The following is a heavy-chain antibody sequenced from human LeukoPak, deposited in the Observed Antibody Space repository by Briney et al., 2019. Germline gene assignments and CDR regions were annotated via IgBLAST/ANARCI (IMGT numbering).Heavy chain of an antibody. V-gene: IGHV4-38-2*02. D-gene: IGHD3-22*01. CDR3: AREYDSSGYYPSDAFDI. J-gene: IGHJ3*02. CDR1: GYSISSGYY. CDR2: IYHSGST. Sequence: SETLSLTCAVSGYSISSGYYWGWIRQPPGKGLEWIGSIYHSGSTYYNPSLKSRVTISVDTSKNQFSLKLSSVTDADTAVYYCAREYDSSGYYPSDAFDIWGQGTMVTVSS.